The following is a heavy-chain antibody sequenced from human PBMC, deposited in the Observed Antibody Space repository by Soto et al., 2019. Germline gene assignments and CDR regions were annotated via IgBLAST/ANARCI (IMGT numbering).Heavy chain of an antibody. J-gene: IGHJ4*02. CDR3: TSQTDAVQWLLVPTDYNFDY. D-gene: IGHD6-19*01. CDR2: IRSKTNSYAT. V-gene: IGHV3-73*01. CDR1: GFTFGGSA. Sequence: GGSLRLSCAASGFTFGGSAMHWVRQASGKGLEWVGHIRSKTNSYATAYAESVKGRFTISRDDSMNTAYLQMNSLKTEDTAVYFCTSQTDAVQWLLVPTDYNFDYWGQGTLVTVS.